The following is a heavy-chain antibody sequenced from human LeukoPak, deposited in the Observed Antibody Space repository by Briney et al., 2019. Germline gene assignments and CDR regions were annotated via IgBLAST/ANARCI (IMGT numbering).Heavy chain of an antibody. Sequence: GGSLRLSCAASGFTFSSFGIHWVRQAPGKGREWVTVIWYDASDRYYADSVKGRFTISRDNSKNTLFLQMNSLRDDDTAVYYCVRGVGVSRFNYFDPWGQGTLVVVSS. V-gene: IGHV3-33*01. D-gene: IGHD5-24*01. J-gene: IGHJ5*02. CDR3: VRGVGVSRFNYFDP. CDR2: IWYDASDR. CDR1: GFTFSSFG.